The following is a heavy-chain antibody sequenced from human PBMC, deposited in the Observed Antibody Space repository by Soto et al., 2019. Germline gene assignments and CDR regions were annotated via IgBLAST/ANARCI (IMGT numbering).Heavy chain of an antibody. Sequence: PSETLSLTCSVSGGSIFSSDYYWGWIRQAPGKGLEWIGSISYSGSTLHNPSLRSRVIISVDTPKSQLSLKLNSVTATDTAVYYCARGAGYFEGSSWGQGTLVTVSS. CDR2: ISYSGST. J-gene: IGHJ4*02. CDR3: ARGAGYFEGSS. D-gene: IGHD6-25*01. CDR1: GGSIFSSDYY. V-gene: IGHV4-39*01.